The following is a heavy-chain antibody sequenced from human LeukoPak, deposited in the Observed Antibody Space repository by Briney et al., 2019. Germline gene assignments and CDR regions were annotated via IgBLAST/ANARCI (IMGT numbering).Heavy chain of an antibody. J-gene: IGHJ4*02. Sequence: SETLSLTCTVSGGSISSSSYYWGWIRQPPGRGLEWIGSIYYSGSTYYNPSLKSRVTISVDTSKNQFTLKLSSVTAADTAVYYCARLQRAMVPEVFDYWGQGTLVTVSS. CDR3: ARLQRAMVPEVFDY. D-gene: IGHD5-18*01. V-gene: IGHV4-39*06. CDR2: IYYSGST. CDR1: GGSISSSSYY.